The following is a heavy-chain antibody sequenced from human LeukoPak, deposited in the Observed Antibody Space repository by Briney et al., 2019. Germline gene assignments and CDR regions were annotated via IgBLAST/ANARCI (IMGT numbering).Heavy chain of an antibody. CDR2: INHSGST. CDR1: GGSFSGYY. Sequence: SETLSLTCAVYGGSFSGYYWSWIRQPPGKGLEWIGEINHSGSTNYNPSLKSRVTISVDTSKNQFSLRLSSVTAADTAVYYCARGSRWLHPTDYWGQGTLVTVSS. V-gene: IGHV4-34*01. J-gene: IGHJ4*02. CDR3: ARGSRWLHPTDY. D-gene: IGHD5-24*01.